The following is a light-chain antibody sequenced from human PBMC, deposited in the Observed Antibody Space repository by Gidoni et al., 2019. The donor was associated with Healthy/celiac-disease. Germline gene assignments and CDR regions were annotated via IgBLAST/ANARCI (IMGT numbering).Light chain of an antibody. Sequence: QSVLTQPPSASGTPGPRVTISCSGSSSNIGSNYVYWYQQLPGTAPKLLIYRNNQRPSGVPDRFSGSKSGTSASLAISGLRSEDEADYYCAAWDDSLSGDVFGGGTKLTVL. V-gene: IGLV1-47*01. CDR2: RNN. CDR1: SSNIGSNY. J-gene: IGLJ3*02. CDR3: AAWDDSLSGDV.